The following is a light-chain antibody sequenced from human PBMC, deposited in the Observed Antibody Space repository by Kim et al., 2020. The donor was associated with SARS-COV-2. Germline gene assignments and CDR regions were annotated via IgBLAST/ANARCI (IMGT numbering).Light chain of an antibody. CDR2: YDS. J-gene: IGLJ1*01. CDR1: NIGSKS. V-gene: IGLV3-21*04. CDR3: QVWDSSSDPYV. Sequence: APGKTARITCGGNNIGSKSVHWYQQKPGQAPVLVIYYDSDRPSGIPERFSGSNSVNTATLTISRVEAGDEADYYCQVWDSSSDPYVFGTGTKVTVL.